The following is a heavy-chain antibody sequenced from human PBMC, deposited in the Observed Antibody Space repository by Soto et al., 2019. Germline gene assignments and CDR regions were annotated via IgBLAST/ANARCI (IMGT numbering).Heavy chain of an antibody. CDR3: ARDADSSKGNWFDP. Sequence: ASVKVSCKASGYTFTSYAMHWVRQAPGQRLEWMGWINAGNGNTKYSQKFQGRVTITRDTSASTAYMELSSLRSGDTAVYYCARDADSSKGNWFDPWGQGTLVTVSS. D-gene: IGHD6-13*01. CDR2: INAGNGNT. V-gene: IGHV1-3*01. CDR1: GYTFTSYA. J-gene: IGHJ5*02.